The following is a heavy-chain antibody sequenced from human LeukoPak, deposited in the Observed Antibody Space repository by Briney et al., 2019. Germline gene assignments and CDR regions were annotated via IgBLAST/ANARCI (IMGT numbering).Heavy chain of an antibody. CDR1: GGSISSGGYS. D-gene: IGHD3-22*01. CDR3: ARVVRSSGYAFDI. Sequence: SQTLSLTCAVSGGSISSGGYSWSWIRQPPGKGLEWIGYIYHSGSTYYNPSLKSRVTISVDRSKNQFSLKLSSVTAADTAVYYCARVVRSSGYAFDIWGQGTMVTVSS. J-gene: IGHJ3*02. CDR2: IYHSGST. V-gene: IGHV4-30-2*01.